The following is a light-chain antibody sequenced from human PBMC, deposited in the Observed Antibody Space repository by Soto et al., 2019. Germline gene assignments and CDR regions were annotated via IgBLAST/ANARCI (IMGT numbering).Light chain of an antibody. J-gene: IGKJ4*01. CDR1: QSISSW. Sequence: DIQMTQSPSTLSASVGDRDTITCRVSQSISSWLAWYQHKPGKAPNLLIYKASTLESGVPSRFSGSGSGTEFTLTVSSLQPDDFATYYCQQYDSYPLTFGGGTKVDIK. CDR2: KAS. V-gene: IGKV1-5*03. CDR3: QQYDSYPLT.